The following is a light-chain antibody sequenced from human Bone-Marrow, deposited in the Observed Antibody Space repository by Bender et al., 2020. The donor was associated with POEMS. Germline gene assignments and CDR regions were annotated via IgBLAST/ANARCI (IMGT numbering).Light chain of an antibody. CDR2: QDT. V-gene: IGLV3-1*01. CDR3: QAWGSNTAV. CDR1: KLGEEY. Sequence: SYELTQPPSVSVSPGQTATITCSGEKLGEEYACWYQQKPGQSPVVVIYQDTKRPSGIPERFSGSTSGNTASLPISGNEAVDEASYCCQAWGSNTAVFGGGTKLTVI. J-gene: IGLJ2*01.